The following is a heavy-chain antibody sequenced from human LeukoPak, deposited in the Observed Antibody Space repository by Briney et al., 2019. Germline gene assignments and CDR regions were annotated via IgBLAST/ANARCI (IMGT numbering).Heavy chain of an antibody. Sequence: ASVKVSCKASGYTFTSYGISWVRQAPGQGLEWMGWISAYNGNTNYAQKLQGRVTMTTDTSTGTAYMELRSLRSDDTAVYYCAKEDSSRWHPGRFDPWGQGTLVTVSS. D-gene: IGHD6-13*01. CDR1: GYTFTSYG. J-gene: IGHJ5*02. CDR3: AKEDSSRWHPGRFDP. V-gene: IGHV1-18*01. CDR2: ISAYNGNT.